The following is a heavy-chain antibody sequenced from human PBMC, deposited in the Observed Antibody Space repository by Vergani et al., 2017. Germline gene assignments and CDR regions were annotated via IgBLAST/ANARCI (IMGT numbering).Heavy chain of an antibody. Sequence: QVQLVQSGTEVKKPGASVKVSCKASGYTFTAYYMYWVRQAPGQGLEWMGWINPNSGGTNYAQKFQGRVTMTRDTSISTAYMELSRLRSDDTAVYYCARGCIAVAGTDWFDPWGQGTLVTVSS. J-gene: IGHJ5*02. D-gene: IGHD6-19*01. CDR3: ARGCIAVAGTDWFDP. V-gene: IGHV1-2*02. CDR1: GYTFTAYY. CDR2: INPNSGGT.